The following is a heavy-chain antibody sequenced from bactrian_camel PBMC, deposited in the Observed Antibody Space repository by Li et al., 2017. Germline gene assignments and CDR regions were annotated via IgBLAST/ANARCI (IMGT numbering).Heavy chain of an antibody. Sequence: HVQLVESGGGSVQSGGSLRLSCAASGYSGCMGWFRQAPGKEREGVARIGSDNATEYVDSVRGRFTVSQKGAKKTMFLRMDDLKPEDTAMYYCGLYRAVRSKKGCLTWQDA. D-gene: IGHD1*01. V-gene: IGHV3S53*01. CDR1: GYSGC. CDR2: IGSDNAT.